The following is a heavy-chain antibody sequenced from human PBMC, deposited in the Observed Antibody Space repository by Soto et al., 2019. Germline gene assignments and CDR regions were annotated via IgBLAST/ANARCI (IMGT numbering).Heavy chain of an antibody. CDR2: ISSNGGST. CDR1: GFTFSSYA. Sequence: GGSLRLSCSASGFTFSSYAMHWVRQAPGKGLEYVSAISSNGGSTYYADSVKGRFTISRDNSKNTLYLQMSSLRAEDTAVYYCVKDPSSSYGSTLPSFHYWDRETLRTISS. J-gene: IGHJ4*01. V-gene: IGHV3-64D*06. D-gene: IGHD5-18*01. CDR3: VKDPSSSYGSTLPSFHY.